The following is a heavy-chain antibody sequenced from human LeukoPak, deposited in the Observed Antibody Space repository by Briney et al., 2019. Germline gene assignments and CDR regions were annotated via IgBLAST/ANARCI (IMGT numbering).Heavy chain of an antibody. CDR2: IYYSGST. J-gene: IGHJ4*02. V-gene: IGHV4-39*01. CDR1: GGSIISSSYY. CDR3: ARGGYSGYDLGIGFDY. D-gene: IGHD5-12*01. Sequence: SETLSLTCTVSGGSIISSSYYWGWIRQPPGKGLEWIGSIYYSGSTYYNPSLKSRVTISVDTSKNQFSLKLSSVTAADTAVYYCARGGYSGYDLGIGFDYWGQGTLVTVSS.